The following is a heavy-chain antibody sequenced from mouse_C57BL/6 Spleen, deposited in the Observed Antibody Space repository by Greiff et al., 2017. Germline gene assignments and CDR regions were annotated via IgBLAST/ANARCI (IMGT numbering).Heavy chain of an antibody. Sequence: EVKLQQSGPELVKPGASVKISCKASGYSFTGYYMNWVKQSPEKSLEWIGEINPSTGGTTYNQKFKAKATLTVDKSSSTAYMQLKSLTSEDSAVYYCARGDYDYDDAMDYWGQGTSVTVSS. V-gene: IGHV1-42*01. J-gene: IGHJ4*01. CDR3: ARGDYDYDDAMDY. CDR1: GYSFTGYY. CDR2: INPSTGGT. D-gene: IGHD2-4*01.